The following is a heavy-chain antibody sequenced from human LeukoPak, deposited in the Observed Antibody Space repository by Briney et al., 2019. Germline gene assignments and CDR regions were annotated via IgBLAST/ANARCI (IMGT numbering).Heavy chain of an antibody. Sequence: SQTLSLTCAISGDSVSSNSVTWNWIRQSPSRGLEWLGRTYYRSTWYNDYAVSVRGRITVNPDTSKNQFSLHLNSVTPEDTAVYYCARRLTRYDCLDPWGQGILVTVSS. D-gene: IGHD1-1*01. V-gene: IGHV6-1*01. J-gene: IGHJ5*02. CDR3: ARRLTRYDCLDP. CDR1: GDSVSSNSVT. CDR2: TYYRSTWYN.